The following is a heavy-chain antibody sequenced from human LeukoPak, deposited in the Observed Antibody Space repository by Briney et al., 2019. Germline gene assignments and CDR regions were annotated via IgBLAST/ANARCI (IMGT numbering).Heavy chain of an antibody. Sequence: GGSLRLSCAASGFTVSSNYMSWVRQAPGKGLEWVGFIRSKAYGGTTEYAASVKGRFTISRDDSKSIAYLQMNSLKTEDTAVYYCTRGPGGFGVAPFDPWGQGTLVTVSS. CDR1: GFTVSSNY. CDR2: IRSKAYGGTT. J-gene: IGHJ5*02. D-gene: IGHD3-10*01. V-gene: IGHV3-49*04. CDR3: TRGPGGFGVAPFDP.